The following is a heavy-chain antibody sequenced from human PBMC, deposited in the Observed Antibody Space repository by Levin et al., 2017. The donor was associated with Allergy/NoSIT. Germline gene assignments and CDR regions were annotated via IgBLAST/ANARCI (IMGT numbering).Heavy chain of an antibody. V-gene: IGHV3-23*01. CDR3: AKHLGIAVFDY. J-gene: IGHJ4*02. Sequence: GGSLRLSCAASGFTFSSYAMSWVRQAPGKGLEWVSAISVSGGSTYYADSVKGRFTFSRDNSKNMLFMQMNSLRAEDTAVYYCAKHLGIAVFDYWGQGTLVTVSS. D-gene: IGHD6-19*01. CDR1: GFTFSSYA. CDR2: ISVSGGST.